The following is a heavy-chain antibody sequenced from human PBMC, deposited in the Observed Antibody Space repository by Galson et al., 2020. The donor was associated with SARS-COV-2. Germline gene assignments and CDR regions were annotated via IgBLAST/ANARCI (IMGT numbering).Heavy chain of an antibody. CDR2: INPSGGST. CDR3: ARPGHCSGGSCYIENYFDY. CDR1: GYTFTSYY. V-gene: IGHV1-46*03. J-gene: IGHJ4*02. Sequence: ASVKVSCKASGYTFTSYYMHWVRQAPGQGLEWMGIINPSGGSTSYAQKFQGRVTMPRDTSTSTVYMELSSLSSEDTAVYYCARPGHCSGGSCYIENYFDYWGQGTWSPSPQ. D-gene: IGHD2-15*01.